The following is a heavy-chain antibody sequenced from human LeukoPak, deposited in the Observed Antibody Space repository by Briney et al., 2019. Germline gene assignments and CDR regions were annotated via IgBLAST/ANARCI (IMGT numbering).Heavy chain of an antibody. D-gene: IGHD3-9*01. CDR2: INHSGGT. J-gene: IGHJ4*02. V-gene: IGHV4-34*01. CDR3: ARTLLRYFDWLFSPFDY. CDR1: GGSFSGYY. Sequence: SETLSLTCAVYGGSFSGYYWSWIRQPPGKGLEWIGEINHSGGTNYNPSLKSRVTISVDTSKNQFSLKLSSVTAADTAVYYCARTLLRYFDWLFSPFDYWGQGTLVTVSS.